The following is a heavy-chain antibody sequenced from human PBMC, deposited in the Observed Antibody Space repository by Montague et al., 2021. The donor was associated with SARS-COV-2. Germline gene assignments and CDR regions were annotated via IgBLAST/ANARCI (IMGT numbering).Heavy chain of an antibody. D-gene: IGHD5-12*01. V-gene: IGHV3-23*01. J-gene: IGHJ4*02. CDR2: ISGSGGST. Sequence: SLRLSCAASGFTFSSYAMSWVRQAPGKGLEWVSAISGSGGSTYYADSVTGRFTISRDNSKNTLYLQTNSLRAEDTAVYYCAKGRTVVATISPFDYWGQGTLVTVSS. CDR1: GFTFSSYA. CDR3: AKGRTVVATISPFDY.